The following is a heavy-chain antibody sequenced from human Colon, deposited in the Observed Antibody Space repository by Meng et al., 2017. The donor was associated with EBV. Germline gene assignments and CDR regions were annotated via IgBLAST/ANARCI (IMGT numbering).Heavy chain of an antibody. Sequence: QGQLQESGPGLVNPSGTRSLTCAVSGGSLSSRNWWSWVRQPPGKGLEWIGEIYHSGSTNYNPSLKSRVTISVDESKNQFSLRLSSVTAADTAVYYCARVGAYCGGDCYHPRWGQGTLVTVSS. CDR1: GGSLSSRNW. J-gene: IGHJ4*02. D-gene: IGHD2-21*02. CDR3: ARVGAYCGGDCYHPR. CDR2: IYHSGST. V-gene: IGHV4-4*02.